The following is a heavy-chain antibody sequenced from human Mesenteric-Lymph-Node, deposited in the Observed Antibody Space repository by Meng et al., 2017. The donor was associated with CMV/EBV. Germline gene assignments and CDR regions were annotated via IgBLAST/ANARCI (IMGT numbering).Heavy chain of an antibody. V-gene: IGHV3-30*02. CDR2: IRYDGSNK. CDR3: AKDLRFSYCSSTSCYVGPGYYYYYGMDV. CDR1: GFTFSNYG. J-gene: IGHJ6*02. D-gene: IGHD2-2*01. Sequence: GESLKISCAASGFTFSNYGMHWVRQAPGKGLEWVAFIRYDGSNKYYADSVKGRFTISRDNSKNTLYLQMNSLRAEDTAVYYCAKDLRFSYCSSTSCYVGPGYYYYYGMDVWGQGTTVTVSS.